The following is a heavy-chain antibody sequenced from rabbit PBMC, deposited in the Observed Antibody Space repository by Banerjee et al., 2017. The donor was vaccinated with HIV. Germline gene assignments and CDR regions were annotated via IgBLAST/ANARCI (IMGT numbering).Heavy chain of an antibody. CDR2: IYPTYGAT. CDR1: GIDFSSSF. D-gene: IGHD3-3*01. V-gene: IGHV1S47*01. CDR3: ARGLVAGVLDL. Sequence: QEQLVESGGGLVQPEGSLTLTCKASGIDFSSSFWISWVRQTPGKGLEWIGCIYPTYGATDYASWVNGRFTISLDNAQNTVFLQMTSLTAADTATYFCARGLVAGVLDLWGQGTLVTVS. J-gene: IGHJ6*01.